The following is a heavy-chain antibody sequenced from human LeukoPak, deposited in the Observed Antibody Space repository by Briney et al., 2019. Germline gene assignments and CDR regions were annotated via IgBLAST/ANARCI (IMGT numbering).Heavy chain of an antibody. CDR1: GXTFSDFG. CDR3: AKDRGIYGPFDY. Sequence: GGSLRLSCAASGXTFSDFGVHWVRQAPGKGREWLAFISYDGSNKYYVDSVKGRFAISRDNSRNTLYLQMNSLRTEDTAVYSCAKDRGIYGPFDYWGQGTLVTVSS. CDR2: ISYDGSNK. J-gene: IGHJ4*02. V-gene: IGHV3-30*18. D-gene: IGHD2/OR15-2a*01.